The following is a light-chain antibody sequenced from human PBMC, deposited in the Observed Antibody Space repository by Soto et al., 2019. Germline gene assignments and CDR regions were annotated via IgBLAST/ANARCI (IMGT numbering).Light chain of an antibody. Sequence: DIVLTQSPGTLSLSPGERATISCRASQSVSSSYLAWYQQKPGQAPRLLIYGASSIATGIPYRFSGSGSGTDFTLTISRLEPEDFAVYYCQQYGSSPLTFGEGTKVEIK. CDR1: QSVSSSY. J-gene: IGKJ4*01. CDR3: QQYGSSPLT. V-gene: IGKV3-20*01. CDR2: GAS.